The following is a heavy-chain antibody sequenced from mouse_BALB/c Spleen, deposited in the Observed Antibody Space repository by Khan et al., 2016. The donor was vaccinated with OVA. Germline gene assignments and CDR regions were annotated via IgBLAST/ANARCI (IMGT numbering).Heavy chain of an antibody. CDR1: GFNIKHYY. CDR2: IDPDNGDT. CDR3: TSGYGYSMDY. V-gene: IGHV14-4*02. J-gene: IGHJ4*01. Sequence: VQLQQSGAELVRSGASVKLSCTVSGFNIKHYYIHWVKQRPEQGLEWIGWIDPDNGDTEYAPKFQGKAAMTADTYSQTAYLHLSSLTSEDTAVYYCTSGYGYSMDYWGQGTSVTVSS. D-gene: IGHD2-2*01.